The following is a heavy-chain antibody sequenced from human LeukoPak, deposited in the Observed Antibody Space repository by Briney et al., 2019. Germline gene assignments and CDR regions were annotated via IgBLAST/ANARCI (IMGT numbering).Heavy chain of an antibody. V-gene: IGHV3-43*01. CDR1: GFTFDDYA. CDR3: AKDKGGGYSSSWYYFDY. CDR2: ISWDGGST. Sequence: PGGSLRLSCAASGFTFDDYAMHWVRQAPGKGLEWVSLISWDGGSTYYADSVKGRFTISRDNSKNSLYLQMNSLRTEDTALYYCAKDKGGGYSSSWYYFDYWGQGTLVTVSS. D-gene: IGHD6-13*01. J-gene: IGHJ4*02.